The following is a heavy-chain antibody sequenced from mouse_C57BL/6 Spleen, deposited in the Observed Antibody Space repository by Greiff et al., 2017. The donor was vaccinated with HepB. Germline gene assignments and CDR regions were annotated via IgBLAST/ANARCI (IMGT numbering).Heavy chain of an antibody. CDR1: GYAFTNYL. J-gene: IGHJ3*01. D-gene: IGHD4-1*01. V-gene: IGHV1-54*01. CDR3: ARRGDWGAWFAY. CDR2: INPGSGGT. Sequence: QVQLQQSGAELVRPGTSVKVSCKASGYAFTNYLIEWVKQRPGQGLEWIGVINPGSGGTNYNEKFKGKATLTADKSSSTAYMQLSSLTSEDSAVYFCARRGDWGAWFAYWGQGTLVTVSA.